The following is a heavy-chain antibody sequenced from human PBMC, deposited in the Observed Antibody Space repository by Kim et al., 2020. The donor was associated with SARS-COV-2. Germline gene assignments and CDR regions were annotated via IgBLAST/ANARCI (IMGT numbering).Heavy chain of an antibody. D-gene: IGHD5-18*01. CDR2: ISAYNGNT. CDR3: ARGARGYSYGYYFDY. CDR1: GYTFTSHG. J-gene: IGHJ4*02. V-gene: IGHV1-18*01. Sequence: ASVKVSCKASGYTFTSHGISWVRQAPGQGLEWMGWISAYNGNTNYAQKLQGRVTMTTDTSTSTAYMELRSLRSDDTAVYYCARGARGYSYGYYFDYWGQGTLVTVSS.